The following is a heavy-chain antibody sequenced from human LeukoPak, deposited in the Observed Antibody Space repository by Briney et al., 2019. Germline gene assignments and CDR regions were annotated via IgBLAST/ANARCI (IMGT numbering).Heavy chain of an antibody. CDR3: GTHAGRTGSDD. Sequence: GGSLKLPCSTSGFSFRGYYMSWIRQAPGKGLEWVSYISGSGNDISYADSVKGRFTISRDNAKGSLYLQMNSLRAADTAVYYCGTHAGRTGSDDWGQGYLVVVSS. CDR2: ISGSGNDI. J-gene: IGHJ4*02. D-gene: IGHD3/OR15-3a*01. CDR1: GFSFRGYY. V-gene: IGHV3-11*01.